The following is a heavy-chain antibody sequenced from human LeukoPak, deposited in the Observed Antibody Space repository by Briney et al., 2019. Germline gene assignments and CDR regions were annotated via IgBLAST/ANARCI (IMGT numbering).Heavy chain of an antibody. CDR3: ARGGFYCGGDCYVDY. CDR1: GGSFIPYY. CDR2: INHSGST. D-gene: IGHD2-21*02. J-gene: IGHJ4*02. V-gene: IGHV4-34*01. Sequence: SETLSLTCAVYGGSFIPYYWSWIRRPPGKGLEWIGEINHSGSTNYNPSLKSRVTISVDTSKNQSSLKLSSVTAADTAVYYCARGGFYCGGDCYVDYWGKGTLVTVSS.